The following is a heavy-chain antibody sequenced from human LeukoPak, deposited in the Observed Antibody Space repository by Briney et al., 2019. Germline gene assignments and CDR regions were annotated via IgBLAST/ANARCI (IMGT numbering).Heavy chain of an antibody. D-gene: IGHD1-26*01. CDR3: AKGIGLANDAFDI. V-gene: IGHV3-23*01. CDR2: ISGSGGST. Sequence: GGSLRLSCAASGFTFSSYGMSWVRQAPGKGLEWVSAISGSGGSTYYADSVKGRFTLSRDNSKNMLYLQMNSLRTEDTAVYYCAKGIGLANDAFDIWGQGTMVTVSS. J-gene: IGHJ3*02. CDR1: GFTFSSYG.